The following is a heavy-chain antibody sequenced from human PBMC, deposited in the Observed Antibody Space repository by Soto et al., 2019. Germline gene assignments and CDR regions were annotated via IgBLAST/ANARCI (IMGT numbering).Heavy chain of an antibody. V-gene: IGHV1-2*02. D-gene: IGHD1-26*01. CDR3: ARIKWGLNYYNGMDV. Sequence: QVQLVQSGAEVKKSGASVKVSCKPSGYSFSDYFIQWVRQAPGQGLEWVAWINPKTAATNYAKKFQGRVSRTWGTSSTTASMELTRLRPDDTAVYYCARIKWGLNYYNGMDVWGQGTTVIVSS. J-gene: IGHJ6*02. CDR1: GYSFSDYF. CDR2: INPKTAAT.